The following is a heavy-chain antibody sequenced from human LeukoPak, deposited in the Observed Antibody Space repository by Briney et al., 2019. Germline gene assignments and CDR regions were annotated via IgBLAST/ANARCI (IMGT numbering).Heavy chain of an antibody. D-gene: IGHD6-19*01. CDR2: INHSGST. CDR1: GVSFSGYY. CDR3: ARYYLQWLARSTNWFDP. Sequence: SETLSLTCAVYGVSFSGYYWSWIRQPPGKGLEWIGEINHSGSTNYNPSLKSRVTISVDTSKNQFSLKLSSVTAADTAVYYCARYYLQWLARSTNWFDPWGQGTLVTVS. J-gene: IGHJ5*02. V-gene: IGHV4-34*01.